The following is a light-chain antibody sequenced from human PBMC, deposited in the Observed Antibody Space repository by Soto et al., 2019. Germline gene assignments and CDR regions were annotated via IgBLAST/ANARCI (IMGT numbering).Light chain of an antibody. Sequence: QSVLTQPPSVSAGPGQKVTISCSGRSSNIGNNYVSWYQQFPGTAPKLLIYDSNKRPSGIPDRFSGSKSGTSATLGITGLQTGDEADYYCGTWDSSLSAVVFGGGTKLTVL. CDR3: GTWDSSLSAVV. J-gene: IGLJ2*01. V-gene: IGLV1-51*01. CDR2: DSN. CDR1: SSNIGNNY.